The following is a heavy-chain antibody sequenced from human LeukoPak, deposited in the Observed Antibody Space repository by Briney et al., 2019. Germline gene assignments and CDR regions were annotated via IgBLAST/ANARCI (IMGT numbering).Heavy chain of an antibody. CDR1: GGSISSYY. V-gene: IGHV4-59*01. Sequence: SETLSLTCTVSGGSISSYYWSWIRQPPGKGLDWIGCIYYSGSTNYYPSLKSRVTISVDTSKNQFSLKLSSVSAADTGVYYCGRNGGELCYDYWGEGALVTVSS. J-gene: IGHJ4*02. CDR3: GRNGGELCYDY. D-gene: IGHD3-16*01. CDR2: IYYSGST.